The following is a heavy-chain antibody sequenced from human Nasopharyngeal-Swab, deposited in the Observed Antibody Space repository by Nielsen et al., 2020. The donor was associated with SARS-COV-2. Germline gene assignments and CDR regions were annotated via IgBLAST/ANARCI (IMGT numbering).Heavy chain of an antibody. Sequence: GGSLRLSCKGSGYSFTSYWIGWVRQMPGKGLEWMGIIYPGDSDTRYSPSFQGQVTISADKSISTAYLQWSSLKASDTAMYYCARQGGPDIVVVPAAGGDYWGQGTLVTASS. CDR2: IYPGDSDT. CDR1: GYSFTSYW. V-gene: IGHV5-51*01. CDR3: ARQGGPDIVVVPAAGGDY. D-gene: IGHD2-2*01. J-gene: IGHJ4*02.